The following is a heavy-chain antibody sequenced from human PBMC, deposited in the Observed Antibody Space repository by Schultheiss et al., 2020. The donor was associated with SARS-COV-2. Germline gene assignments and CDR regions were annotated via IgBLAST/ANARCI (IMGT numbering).Heavy chain of an antibody. CDR2: VTHSGSI. D-gene: IGHD5-24*01. Sequence: SETLSLTCAVSGGSFSDHYCTWIRQSPGKGLEYIGEVTHSGSIDYNPSLKSRVTISLDTSKNQFSLNLTAVTAADTAVYYCARRQFYYYGMDVWGQGTTVTVSS. J-gene: IGHJ6*02. CDR1: GGSFSDHY. V-gene: IGHV4-34*01. CDR3: ARRQFYYYGMDV.